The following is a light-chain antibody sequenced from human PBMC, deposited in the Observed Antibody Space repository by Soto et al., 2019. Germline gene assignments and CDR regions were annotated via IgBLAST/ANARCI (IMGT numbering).Light chain of an antibody. CDR2: GAS. V-gene: IGKV3-15*01. CDR3: QQYNDRPRT. J-gene: IGKJ1*01. Sequence: ELVMTQSPDTLSVSPGERATLSCRASQFVSTNLAWYQQRPGQAPRLLIYGASTRAIGVPARFSGSGSGTEFTLTITSLQSEDFALYYCQQYNDRPRTFGQGTKVDIK. CDR1: QFVSTN.